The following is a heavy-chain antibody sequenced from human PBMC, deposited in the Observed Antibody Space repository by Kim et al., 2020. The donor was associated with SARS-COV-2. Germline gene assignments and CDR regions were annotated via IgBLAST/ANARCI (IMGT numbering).Heavy chain of an antibody. J-gene: IGHJ4*02. D-gene: IGHD1-26*01. CDR2: INAGNGNT. CDR3: ARGQATSGSYAY. V-gene: IGHV1-3*01. CDR1: GNTFTGYT. Sequence: ASVKVSCKASGNTFTGYTIHWVRQAPGQRLEWLGWINAGNGNTKYSQNFQGRVTISRDTSATTAYMDLSSLTSEDTAVYYCARGQATSGSYAYWGQGTLVTVSS.